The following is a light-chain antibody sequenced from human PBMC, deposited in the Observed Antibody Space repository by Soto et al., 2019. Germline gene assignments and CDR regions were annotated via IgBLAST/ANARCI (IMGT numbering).Light chain of an antibody. V-gene: IGLV2-8*01. CDR3: SSYAGSNNVV. Sequence: QSVLTQPPSASGSPGQSVTISCTGTSSDVGGYNYVSWYQQHPGKAPKLMIYEVSKRPSGVPDRFSGSKSGSTASLTVSGLQAEDEADYYCSSYAGSNNVVFGGGTKVTV. CDR2: EVS. J-gene: IGLJ2*01. CDR1: SSDVGGYNY.